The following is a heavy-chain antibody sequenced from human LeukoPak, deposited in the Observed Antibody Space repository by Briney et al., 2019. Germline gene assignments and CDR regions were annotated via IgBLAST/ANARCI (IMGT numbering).Heavy chain of an antibody. CDR2: IKQDGSEK. V-gene: IGHV3-7*01. D-gene: IGHD3-10*01. Sequence: PGGSLRLSCAASGFTFSSYWMSWVRQAPGKGLEWVANIKQDGSEKYYVDSVKGRFTISRDNAKNSLYLQMNSLRAEDTAVYYCARVWEWFGTWAYYYYYMDVWGKGTTVTVSS. J-gene: IGHJ6*03. CDR1: GFTFSSYW. CDR3: ARVWEWFGTWAYYYYYMDV.